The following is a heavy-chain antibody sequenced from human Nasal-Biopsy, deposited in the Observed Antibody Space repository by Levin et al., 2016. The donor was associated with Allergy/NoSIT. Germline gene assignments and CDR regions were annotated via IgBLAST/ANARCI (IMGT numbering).Heavy chain of an antibody. J-gene: IGHJ4*02. D-gene: IGHD3-9*01. Sequence: GGSLRLSCAASRVPFSDAWMSWVRQAPGKGLEWVGHIKRKTDGGRADYAVPVKGRFTISRDDSRNRLYLQMNSLKIEDTAVYYCTISLTGTYSFDYWGQGTLVTVSS. CDR3: TISLTGTYSFDY. CDR2: IKRKTDGGRA. V-gene: IGHV3-15*01. CDR1: RVPFSDAW.